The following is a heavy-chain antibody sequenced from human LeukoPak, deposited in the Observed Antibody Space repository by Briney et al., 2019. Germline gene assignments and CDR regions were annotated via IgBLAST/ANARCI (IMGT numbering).Heavy chain of an antibody. Sequence: GGSLRLSCAASGFTFGSYSMNWVRQAPGKGLEWVSYISSSSSTIYYADSVKGRFTISRDNAKNSLYLQMNSLRAEDTAVYYCARDSDYGGNWWGQGTLVTVSS. D-gene: IGHD4-23*01. J-gene: IGHJ4*02. CDR1: GFTFGSYS. CDR3: ARDSDYGGNW. V-gene: IGHV3-48*01. CDR2: ISSSSSTI.